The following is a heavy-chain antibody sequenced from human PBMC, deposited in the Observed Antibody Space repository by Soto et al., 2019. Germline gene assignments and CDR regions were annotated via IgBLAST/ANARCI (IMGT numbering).Heavy chain of an antibody. D-gene: IGHD3-10*01. V-gene: IGHV3-33*01. CDR2: IWYDGSNK. J-gene: IGHJ3*02. CDR1: GFTFSSYG. CDR3: ARYGDQAFDI. Sequence: QVQLVESGGGVVQPGRSLRLSCAASGFTFSSYGMHWVRQAPGKGLEWVAVIWYDGSNKYYADSVKGRFTISRDNSKNTLYLQMNSLRAEDTAAYYCARYGDQAFDIWGQGTMVTVSS.